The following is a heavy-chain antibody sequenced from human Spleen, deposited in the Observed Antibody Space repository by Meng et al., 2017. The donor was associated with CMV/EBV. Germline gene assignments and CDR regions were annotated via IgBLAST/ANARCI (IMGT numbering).Heavy chain of an antibody. D-gene: IGHD2-15*01. Sequence: GESLKIYWAASGFTFSSFCMQWVRQAPGKGQEWVAFIRFDANKKYYADSVKGRFTISRDNAKKSLYLQMNSLRAEDTAVYYCTRGYCSGGSCLPGDYWGQGTSVTVSS. J-gene: IGHJ4*02. CDR1: GFTFSSFC. CDR2: IRFDANKK. CDR3: TRGYCSGGSCLPGDY. V-gene: IGHV3-30*02.